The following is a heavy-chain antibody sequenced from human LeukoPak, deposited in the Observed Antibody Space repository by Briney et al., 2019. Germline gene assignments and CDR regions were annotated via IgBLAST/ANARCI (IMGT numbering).Heavy chain of an antibody. J-gene: IGHJ3*02. CDR2: INHSGST. CDR1: GGSFSGYY. Sequence: SETLSLTCAVYGGSFSGYYWSWIRQPPGKGLEWIGEINHSGSTNYNPSLKSRVTISVDTSKNQFSLKLSSVTAADTAVYYCATTPGPTLYYDILTGYYRTYDAFDIWGQGTMVTVSS. D-gene: IGHD3-9*01. CDR3: ATTPGPTLYYDILTGYYRTYDAFDI. V-gene: IGHV4-34*01.